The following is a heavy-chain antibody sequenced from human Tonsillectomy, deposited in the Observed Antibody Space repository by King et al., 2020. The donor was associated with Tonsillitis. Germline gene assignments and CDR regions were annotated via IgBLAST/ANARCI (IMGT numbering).Heavy chain of an antibody. CDR2: ISGSGGST. V-gene: IGHV3-23*04. CDR1: GFTFSSSA. D-gene: IGHD5-18*01. Sequence: VQLVESGGGLVQPGGSLRLSCAASGFTFSSSAMAWVRQAPGKGLEWVSGISGSGGSTYYADSVKGRFTISRDNSKTPMYLQMNILGAEDTALYYCAKVVSTAMVYYFDYWGQGTLATVSS. CDR3: AKVVSTAMVYYFDY. J-gene: IGHJ4*02.